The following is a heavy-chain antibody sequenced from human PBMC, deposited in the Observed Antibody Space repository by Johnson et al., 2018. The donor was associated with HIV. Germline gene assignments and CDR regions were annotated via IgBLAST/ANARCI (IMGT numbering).Heavy chain of an antibody. CDR3: ARAMYYYDTSGYQGAFDI. CDR1: GFKLYEYD. CDR2: INWSGGGT. J-gene: IGHJ3*02. Sequence: VQLVESGGDVVRPGGSLRISCVASGFKLYEYDVSWVRQVPGKGLEWVSGINWSGGGTAYADSVKGRFTVSSDNAKNSLYLQMNSLRAEDTALYYCARAMYYYDTSGYQGAFDIWGQGTMVSVSS. D-gene: IGHD3-22*01. V-gene: IGHV3-20*04.